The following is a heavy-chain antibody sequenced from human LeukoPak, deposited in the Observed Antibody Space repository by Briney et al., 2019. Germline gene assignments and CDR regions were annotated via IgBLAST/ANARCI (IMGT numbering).Heavy chain of an antibody. CDR1: GGSISSSSYY. J-gene: IGHJ4*02. D-gene: IGHD2-8*01. V-gene: IGHV4-39*01. CDR2: IYYSGST. Sequence: SETLSLTCTVSGGSISSSSYYWGWIRQPPGKGQEWIGSIYYSGSTYYNPSLKSRVTISVDTSKNQFSLKLSSVTAADTAVYYCATGYCTNGVCSNRGFDYWGQGTLVTVSS. CDR3: ATGYCTNGVCSNRGFDY.